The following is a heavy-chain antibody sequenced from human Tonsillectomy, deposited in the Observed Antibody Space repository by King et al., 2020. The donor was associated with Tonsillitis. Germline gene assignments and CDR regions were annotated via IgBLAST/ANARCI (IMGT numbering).Heavy chain of an antibody. J-gene: IGHJ4*02. CDR1: GFTFSTYT. CDR2: ISSSSSYM. D-gene: IGHD6-13*01. CDR3: ASPSAAGEHDYFDY. Sequence: EVQLVESGGGLVKPGGSLRLSCAASGFTFSTYTMNWVRQAPGKGLEWVSSISSSSSYMYYADSLKGRFTISRDNAKNSLYLQMNSLRAEDTAVYYCASPSAAGEHDYFDYWGQGTLVTVSS. V-gene: IGHV3-21*01.